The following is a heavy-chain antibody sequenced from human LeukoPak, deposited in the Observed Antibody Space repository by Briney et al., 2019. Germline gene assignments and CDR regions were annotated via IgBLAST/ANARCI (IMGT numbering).Heavy chain of an antibody. J-gene: IGHJ5*02. Sequence: PSETLSLTCTVSGGSISSYYWSWIRQPPGKGLEWIGYIYYSGGTNYNPSLKSRVTISVDTSKNQFSLKLSSVTAADTAVYYCASSDYYDSSGFVNWFDPWGQGTLVTVSS. D-gene: IGHD3-22*01. CDR3: ASSDYYDSSGFVNWFDP. CDR2: IYYSGGT. V-gene: IGHV4-59*12. CDR1: GGSISSYY.